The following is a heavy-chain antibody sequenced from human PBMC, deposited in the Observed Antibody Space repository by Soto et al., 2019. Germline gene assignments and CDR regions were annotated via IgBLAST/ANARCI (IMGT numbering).Heavy chain of an antibody. V-gene: IGHV3-21*01. J-gene: IGHJ3*02. Sequence: EVQLVESGGGLVKPGGSLRLSCAASGFTFSSYSMNWVRQAPGKGLEWVSSISSSSSYIYYADSVKGRFTISRDNAKNSLDLQMNSLRVDDTALYYCAKDRGWDVNAFDIWGQGTMVTVSS. D-gene: IGHD1-26*01. CDR2: ISSSSSYI. CDR3: AKDRGWDVNAFDI. CDR1: GFTFSSYS.